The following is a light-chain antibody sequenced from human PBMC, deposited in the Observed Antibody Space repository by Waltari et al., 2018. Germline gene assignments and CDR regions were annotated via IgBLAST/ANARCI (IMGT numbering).Light chain of an antibody. CDR2: RAS. J-gene: IGKJ3*01. V-gene: IGKV3-20*01. CDR1: QTISDNF. Sequence: EIVLTQSPDTLPLSPGERATLSCRASQTISDNFLGWYQQKPGQAPRLLIYRASIRATGIPDRFSGSGSGTDFTLTISRLEPEDFAVYYCQHYDRSPLFAFGPGTRVEIK. CDR3: QHYDRSPLFA.